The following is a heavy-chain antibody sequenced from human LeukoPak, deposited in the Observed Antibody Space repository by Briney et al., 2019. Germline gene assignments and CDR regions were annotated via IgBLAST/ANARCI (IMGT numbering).Heavy chain of an antibody. Sequence: GTSLRLLCGVWGLTLSFFGMLGAPHARGRGRVWVAVIWSGATNQYYRDSEKGRFTISRANFKKTVSLQMDILRAEDTAVYSSAKDAQRGFNYTNSLEHWGQGALVTASS. J-gene: IGHJ4*02. D-gene: IGHD4-11*01. CDR3: AKDAQRGFNYTNSLEH. CDR2: IWSGATNQ. CDR1: GLTLSFFG. V-gene: IGHV3-33*06.